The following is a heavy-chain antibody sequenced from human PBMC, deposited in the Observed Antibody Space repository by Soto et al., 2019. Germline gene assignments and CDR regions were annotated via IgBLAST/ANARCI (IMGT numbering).Heavy chain of an antibody. J-gene: IGHJ3*02. CDR2: IYHSGST. CDR3: ARDALDI. CDR1: GGSISSYNW. Sequence: QVQLQESGPGLVKPSGTLSLTCAVSGGSISSYNWWSWVRQPPGKGLEWIGEIYHSGSTNYNPSLTSRVTMSMDKSNNQFFLKLNSVTAADTAVYYCARDALDIWGQWTVVTVSS. V-gene: IGHV4-4*02.